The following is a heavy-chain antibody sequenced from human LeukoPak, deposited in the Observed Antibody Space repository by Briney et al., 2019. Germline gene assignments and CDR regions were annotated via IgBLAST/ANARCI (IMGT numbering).Heavy chain of an antibody. CDR3: GGGGSGSGGDFDY. V-gene: IGHV4-39*01. J-gene: IGHJ4*02. D-gene: IGHD2-15*01. Sequence: PSETLSLTCTVSGGSISASSYYWGWIRQPPGKGLEWIATIYYSGTTYYNPSLKSRVTISVDTSKNQFSLNLSSVTSADTGVYYGGGGGSGSGGDFDYWGKEPLAPVS. CDR2: IYYSGTT. CDR1: GGSISASSYY.